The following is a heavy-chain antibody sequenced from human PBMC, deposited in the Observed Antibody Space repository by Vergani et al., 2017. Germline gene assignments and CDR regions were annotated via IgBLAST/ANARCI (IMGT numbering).Heavy chain of an antibody. CDR2: IDYSGST. V-gene: IGHV4-59*01. CDR1: GVSINSYY. Sequence: QVQLQESGPGLVKPSETLSLTCTVSGVSINSYYWSWIRQPPGKGLQWIGYIDYSGSTNYNPSLKSRVTISVDTSKNQFSLKLSSVTAADTAVYYCARSVYYGSGSPYYMDVWGKGTTVTVSS. D-gene: IGHD3-10*01. CDR3: ARSVYYGSGSPYYMDV. J-gene: IGHJ6*03.